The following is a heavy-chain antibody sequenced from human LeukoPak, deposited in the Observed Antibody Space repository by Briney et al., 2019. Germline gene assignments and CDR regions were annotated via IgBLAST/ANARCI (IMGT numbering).Heavy chain of an antibody. CDR2: MNPNSGNT. CDR3: ARGRGTIFGVVNYYYMDV. Sequence: ASVKASCKASGYTFTSYDINWVRQATGQGLEWMGWMNPNSGNTGYAQKFQGRVTMTRNTSISTAYMELSSLRSEDTAVYYCARGRGTIFGVVNYYYMDVWGKGTTVTVSS. CDR1: GYTFTSYD. D-gene: IGHD3-3*01. V-gene: IGHV1-8*01. J-gene: IGHJ6*03.